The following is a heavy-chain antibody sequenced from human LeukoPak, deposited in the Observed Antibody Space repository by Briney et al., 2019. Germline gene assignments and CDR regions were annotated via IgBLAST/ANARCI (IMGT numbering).Heavy chain of an antibody. J-gene: IGHJ4*02. V-gene: IGHV1-46*01. CDR1: GYTFTSYY. CDR2: INPSGGST. CDR3: ARAPNHGDIDY. Sequence: ASVKVSCKASGYTFTSYYMHWVRQAPGQGLEWMGIINPSGGSTSYAQKFRGRVTMTRDTSTSTVYMELSSLRSEDTAVYYCARAPNHGDIDYWGQGTLVTVSS. D-gene: IGHD2-21*02.